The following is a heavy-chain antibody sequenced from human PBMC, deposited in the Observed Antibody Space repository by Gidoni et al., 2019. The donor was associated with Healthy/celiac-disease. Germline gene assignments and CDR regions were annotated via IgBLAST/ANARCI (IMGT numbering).Heavy chain of an antibody. CDR3: ARDSYYYDSSAQLLYYFDY. CDR2: ISSSGSTI. CDR1: GFTFSDYY. J-gene: IGHJ4*02. V-gene: IGHV3-11*01. Sequence: QVQLVESGGGLVKPGGSLRLSCAASGFTFSDYYMSWIRQAPGKGLEWVSYISSSGSTIYYADSVKGRFTISRDNAKNSLYLQMNSLRAEDTAVYYCARDSYYYDSSAQLLYYFDYWGQGTLVTVSS. D-gene: IGHD3-22*01.